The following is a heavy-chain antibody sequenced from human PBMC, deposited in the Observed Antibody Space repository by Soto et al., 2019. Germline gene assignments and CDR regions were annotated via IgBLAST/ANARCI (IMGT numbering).Heavy chain of an antibody. D-gene: IGHD6-13*01. J-gene: IGHJ4*02. CDR1: GYTFTTYG. CDR2: ISAYSGST. Sequence: QVQLVQSGAEVKKPGASVKVSCKASGYTFTTYGISWVRQAPGQGLEWMGWISAYSGSTKFAQKLQGRVTMTTDTSTPPAYMELRSLTSDDTAVYYCARDFTKSSSWPYYFDYWGQGTLVTVSS. V-gene: IGHV1-18*01. CDR3: ARDFTKSSSWPYYFDY.